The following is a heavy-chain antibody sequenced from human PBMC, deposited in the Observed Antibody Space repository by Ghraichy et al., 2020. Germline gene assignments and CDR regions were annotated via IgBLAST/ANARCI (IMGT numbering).Heavy chain of an antibody. CDR3: ARGFDPNWGSSYWYFDL. CDR1: GGSISSYY. V-gene: IGHV4-59*01. CDR2: IYYSGST. Sequence: SETLSLTCTVSGGSISSYYWSWIRQPPGKGLEWIGYIYYSGSTNYNPSLKSRVTISVDTSKNQFSLKLSSVTAADTAVYYCARGFDPNWGSSYWYFDLWGRGTLVTVSS. D-gene: IGHD7-27*01. J-gene: IGHJ2*01.